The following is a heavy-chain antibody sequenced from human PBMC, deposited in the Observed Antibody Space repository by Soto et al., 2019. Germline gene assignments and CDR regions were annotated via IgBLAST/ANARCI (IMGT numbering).Heavy chain of an antibody. CDR2: MFYSGNT. J-gene: IGHJ4*02. CDR3: VSPEGYYDSSGYTLDY. D-gene: IGHD3-22*01. V-gene: IGHV4-39*01. CDR1: GDSISSSTYY. Sequence: SETLSLTCTVSGDSISSSTYYWGWIRQPPGKGLEWIGSMFYSGNTYYNPSLKSRVTLSIDTSKNQFSLKLNSVTDADTAVYYCVSPEGYYDSSGYTLDYWGQGTLVTVSS.